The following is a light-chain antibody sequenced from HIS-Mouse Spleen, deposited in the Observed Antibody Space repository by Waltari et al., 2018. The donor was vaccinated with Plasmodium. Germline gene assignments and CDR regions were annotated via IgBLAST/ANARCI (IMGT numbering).Light chain of an antibody. Sequence: EIVMTQSPATLSVSPGERATLSCRASQSVSSNLAWYQQKPGQAPRLLIYGASTRATDIPARFSGSGSGTEFTLTISSLQSEDFAVYYCQQYNNPRTTFGQGTKLEIK. CDR3: QQYNNPRTT. V-gene: IGKV3-15*01. CDR1: QSVSSN. CDR2: GAS. J-gene: IGKJ2*01.